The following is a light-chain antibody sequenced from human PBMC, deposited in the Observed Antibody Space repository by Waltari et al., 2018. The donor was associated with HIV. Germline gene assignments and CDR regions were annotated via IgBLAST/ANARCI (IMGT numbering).Light chain of an antibody. V-gene: IGLV3-25*03. CDR1: ALSKQY. CDR2: KDT. CDR3: QSTDNSEDMI. J-gene: IGLJ2*01. Sequence: SSELTQPPSVSVSPGQTATISCSGNALSKQYAYWYQLKPGQAPVVVIFKDTERPSGIPERFSGSSSGTTVTLTIRGVQAEDEADYYCQSTDNSEDMIFGGGTKLAVL.